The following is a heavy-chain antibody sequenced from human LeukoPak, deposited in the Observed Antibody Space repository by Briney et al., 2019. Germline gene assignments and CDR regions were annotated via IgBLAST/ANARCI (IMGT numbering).Heavy chain of an antibody. CDR2: ISGSSSYT. J-gene: IGHJ4*02. V-gene: IGHV3-11*03. Sequence: GGSLRLSCAASGFTFSDYYMNWIRQAPGKGLEWVSYISGSSSYTNYADSVKGRFTISRDNAKNSLYLQMNSLRAEDAAVYYCATRGHSSSWYYFDYWGQGTLVTVSS. CDR3: ATRGHSSSWYYFDY. D-gene: IGHD6-13*01. CDR1: GFTFSDYY.